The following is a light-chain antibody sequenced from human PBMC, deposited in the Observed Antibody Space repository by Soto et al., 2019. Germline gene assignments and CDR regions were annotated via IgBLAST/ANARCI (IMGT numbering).Light chain of an antibody. CDR3: SSYTTSRTYV. CDR1: TIDVGAYNY. CDR2: DVS. V-gene: IGLV2-14*03. J-gene: IGLJ1*01. Sequence: ALTQPASVSGSPGQSITISCTGTTIDVGAYNYVSWYQQHPGKAPKVMIYDVSGRPSGVSHRFSGSKSGNTASLTISGLQPEDEADYYCSSYTTSRTYVFGTGTKVTVL.